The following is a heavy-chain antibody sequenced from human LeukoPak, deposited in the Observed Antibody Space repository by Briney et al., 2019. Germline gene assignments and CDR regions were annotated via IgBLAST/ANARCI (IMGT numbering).Heavy chain of an antibody. J-gene: IGHJ4*02. V-gene: IGHV4-39*01. CDR3: ARARSGYYWDFDY. D-gene: IGHD3-22*01. CDR2: IYYRGNT. Sequence: PSETLSLICTVSGDSISSYNYFWGWIRQPPGKGLEWVGSIYYRGNTYYNPSLKSRVTLSADTSKNQFSLKVTSVTAADTAVYYCARARSGYYWDFDYWGQGALVTVSS. CDR1: GDSISSYNYF.